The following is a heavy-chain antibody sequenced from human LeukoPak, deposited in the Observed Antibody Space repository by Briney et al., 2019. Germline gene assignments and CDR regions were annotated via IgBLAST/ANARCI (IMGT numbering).Heavy chain of an antibody. Sequence: GGSLRLSCAASGLTFGNSAMTWVRQAPGKGLDWVSAINGDGGRTYHADSVKGRFTISRDNSKNTLYLQMNSLRVEDTAVYYCAKDIKGTNYYYYGMGAWGQGTTVTVSS. CDR1: GLTFGNSA. D-gene: IGHD1-14*01. J-gene: IGHJ6*02. CDR2: INGDGGRT. V-gene: IGHV3-23*01. CDR3: AKDIKGTNYYYYGMGA.